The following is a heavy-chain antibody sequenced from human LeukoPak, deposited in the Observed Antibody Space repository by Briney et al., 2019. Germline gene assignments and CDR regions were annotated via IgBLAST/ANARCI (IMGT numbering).Heavy chain of an antibody. J-gene: IGHJ5*02. CDR2: MYYSGTST. CDR3: ARSAGAGSYAWFDP. Sequence: SETLSLTCTVSGGSIGGHHWTWIRQPPGKGLEWIGYMYYSGTSTNYNPSLKSRVTISVDTSKNQFSLKLSSVTAADTAVYYCARSAGAGSYAWFDPWGQGTQVTVSS. CDR1: GGSIGGHH. D-gene: IGHD3-10*01. V-gene: IGHV4-59*08.